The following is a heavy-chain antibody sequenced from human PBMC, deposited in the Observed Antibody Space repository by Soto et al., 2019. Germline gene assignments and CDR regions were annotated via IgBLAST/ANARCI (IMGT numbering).Heavy chain of an antibody. V-gene: IGHV4-39*01. J-gene: IGHJ4*02. Sequence: SETLTLTCSVSGGSISSPSYYWGWIRQHPGKGLEWIGSIYYSGNTYYNPSLKSRVTIFVDTSRNQFSLKVNAVTAADTAVYYSTRLPSITTLRRDYWGQGTLVTVSS. D-gene: IGHD2-2*01. CDR3: TRLPSITTLRRDY. CDR2: IYYSGNT. CDR1: GGSISSPSYY.